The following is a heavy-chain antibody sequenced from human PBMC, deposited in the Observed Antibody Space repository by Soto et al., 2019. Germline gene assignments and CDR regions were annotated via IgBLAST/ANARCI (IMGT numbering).Heavy chain of an antibody. CDR2: IYHSGST. V-gene: IGHV4-4*02. Sequence: PSETLSLTCAVSGGSISSSNWWSWVRQPPGKGLEWIGEIYHSGSTNYNPSLKSRVTISVDKSKNQFSLKLSSVTAADTAVYYCARGLLTGIAAASGMDVWGQGTTVTVSS. D-gene: IGHD6-13*01. J-gene: IGHJ6*02. CDR3: ARGLLTGIAAASGMDV. CDR1: GGSISSSNW.